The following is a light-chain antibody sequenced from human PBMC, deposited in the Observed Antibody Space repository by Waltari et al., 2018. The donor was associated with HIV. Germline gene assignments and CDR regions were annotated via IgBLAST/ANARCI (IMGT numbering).Light chain of an antibody. J-gene: IGLJ3*02. V-gene: IGLV1-47*01. CDR3: AAWDDSLSGPV. CDR2: RSN. CDR1: SSNIGSNY. Sequence: QSVVTQPPSASGTPGQRVTISCSGSSSNIGSNYVYWYQQVPGTPPKVLIYRSNQRPSGVPDRFSGSKSGTSASLAISGLRSEDEADYYCAAWDDSLSGPVFGGGTKLTVL.